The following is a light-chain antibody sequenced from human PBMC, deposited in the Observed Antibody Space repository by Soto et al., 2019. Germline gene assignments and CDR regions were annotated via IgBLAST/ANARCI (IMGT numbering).Light chain of an antibody. J-gene: IGKJ1*01. CDR3: QQYSSSPPLT. CDR2: GAS. Sequence: IVITQSPPTLSVSTGERATLSCRASQSVSSNLAWYQQKPGQAPRLLIYGASTRAAGIPARFSGSGSGTDFTLTISRLEPEDFAIYYCQQYSSSPPLTFGQGTKVEIK. V-gene: IGKV3-15*01. CDR1: QSVSSN.